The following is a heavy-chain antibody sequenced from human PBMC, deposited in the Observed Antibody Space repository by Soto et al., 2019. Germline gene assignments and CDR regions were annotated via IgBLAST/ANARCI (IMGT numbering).Heavy chain of an antibody. CDR2: VKSKTHGGTT. J-gene: IGHJ6*02. V-gene: IGHV3-15*07. CDR3: TTAVYGATYYYYYGMDV. D-gene: IGHD3-10*01. Sequence: GGSLRLSCAASGFTFSNAWINWVRQAPGKGLEWVGRVKSKTHGGTTDFAAPVKGRFAISRDDSKNALYLEMNSLKTEDTAVYYCTTAVYGATYYYYYGMDVWGQGTTVTVSS. CDR1: GFTFSNAW.